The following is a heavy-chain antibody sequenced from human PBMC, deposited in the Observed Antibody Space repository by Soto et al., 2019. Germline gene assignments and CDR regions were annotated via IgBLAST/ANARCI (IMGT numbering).Heavy chain of an antibody. CDR1: GYTFSGYY. Sequence: QEQLVQSGAEVKKPGASVKVSCKASGYTFSGYYIHWLRQAPGQGLEWMGWINPNSGGTNYAQKFQGWVTVTRDTPTSTAYMELSRLTSDDTAVYYCARSLTEGYCTITGCYTRPLYGMDVWGQGTTVTVSS. J-gene: IGHJ6*02. V-gene: IGHV1-2*04. D-gene: IGHD2-2*02. CDR3: ARSLTEGYCTITGCYTRPLYGMDV. CDR2: INPNSGGT.